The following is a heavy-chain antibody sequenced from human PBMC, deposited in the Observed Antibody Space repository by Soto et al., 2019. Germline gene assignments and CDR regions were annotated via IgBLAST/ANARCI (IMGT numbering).Heavy chain of an antibody. CDR3: ASYGRLVQSFDY. Sequence: PSETLSLTCTVSGGSLSSGNYYWSWIRQHPGKGLEWIGYIYYSGNTYYNPSLKSRVTISVDTSKNQFSLKLNSVTAADTAVYFCASYGRLVQSFDYWGQGTLVTVSS. D-gene: IGHD6-6*01. CDR1: GGSLSSGNYY. J-gene: IGHJ4*02. CDR2: IYYSGNT. V-gene: IGHV4-31*03.